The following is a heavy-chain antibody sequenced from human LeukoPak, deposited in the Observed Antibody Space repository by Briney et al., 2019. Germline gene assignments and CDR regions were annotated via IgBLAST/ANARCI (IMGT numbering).Heavy chain of an antibody. D-gene: IGHD6-6*01. J-gene: IGHJ4*02. CDR1: GGSISSGSYY. Sequence: SETLSLTCTVSGGSISSGSYYWSWIRQPAGKGLEWIGRIYTSGSTNYNPSLKSRVTISVDTSKNQFSLKLSSVTAADTAVYYCVRELYSSSLDWGQGTLVTVSS. V-gene: IGHV4-61*02. CDR3: VRELYSSSLD. CDR2: IYTSGST.